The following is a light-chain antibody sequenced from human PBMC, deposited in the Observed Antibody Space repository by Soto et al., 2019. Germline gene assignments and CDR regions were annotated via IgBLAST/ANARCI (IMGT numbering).Light chain of an antibody. CDR2: EVS. J-gene: IGLJ1*01. Sequence: QSVLTQPASVSGSPGQSITISCTGTSSDVGGYNYVSWYQQHPGKAPKLIIYEVSNRPSGVSDRFSGSKSDNTASLTVSGLQAADEADYFCKSYAGSNTYVFGSGTKVTVL. V-gene: IGLV2-14*01. CDR3: KSYAGSNTYV. CDR1: SSDVGGYNY.